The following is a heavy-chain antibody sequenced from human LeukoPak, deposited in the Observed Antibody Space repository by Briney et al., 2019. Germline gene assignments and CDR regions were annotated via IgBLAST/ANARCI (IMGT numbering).Heavy chain of an antibody. J-gene: IGHJ4*02. CDR3: ARDLAYDSSGYYSGPY. CDR1: GFTFTSHW. V-gene: IGHV3-74*03. D-gene: IGHD3-22*01. CDR2: VGTDGSDP. Sequence: PGGSLRLSCAASGFTFTSHWMSWVRQAPGEGLVWVSRVGTDGSDPKYADSVKGRFTISRDNAKNTLYLQMSSLRAEDTAVYYCARDLAYDSSGYYSGPYWGQGTLVTVSS.